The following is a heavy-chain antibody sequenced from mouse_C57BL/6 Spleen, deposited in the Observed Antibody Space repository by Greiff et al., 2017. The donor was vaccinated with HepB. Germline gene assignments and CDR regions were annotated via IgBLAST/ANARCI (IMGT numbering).Heavy chain of an antibody. CDR1: GYAFSSSW. J-gene: IGHJ2*01. CDR2: IYPGDGDT. Sequence: QVQLQQYGPELVKPGASVKISCKASGYAFSSSWMNWVKQRPGKGLEWIGRIYPGDGDTNYNGKFKGKATLTADKSSSTAYMQLSSRTSEDSAVYFCARLLRYLDYWGQGTTLTVSS. CDR3: ARLLRYLDY. V-gene: IGHV1-82*01. D-gene: IGHD1-1*01.